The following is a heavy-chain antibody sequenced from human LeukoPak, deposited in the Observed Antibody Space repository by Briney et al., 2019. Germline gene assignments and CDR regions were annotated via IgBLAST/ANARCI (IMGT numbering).Heavy chain of an antibody. D-gene: IGHD2-15*01. CDR1: GFTFYDYA. CDR3: AKDRASWVVVVAPPFHY. CDR2: ISGGGCST. Sequence: GGSVRLSCAASGFTFYDYAMHGVRHSRGKGLEGVSLISGGGCSTFYADSVKGRFTISRDNSKNSLYLQMKSLRTEDNALYYCAKDRASWVVVVAPPFHYWGQGTLVTVSS. J-gene: IGHJ4*02. V-gene: IGHV3-43*02.